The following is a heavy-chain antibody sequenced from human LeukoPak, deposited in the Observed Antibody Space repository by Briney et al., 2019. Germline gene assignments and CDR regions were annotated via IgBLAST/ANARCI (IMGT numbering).Heavy chain of an antibody. CDR1: GFTFSSYS. J-gene: IGHJ4*02. D-gene: IGHD3-3*01. V-gene: IGHV3-21*01. CDR3: ASYYDFWSGYYTYYFDC. Sequence: GESLRLSCAASGFTFSSYSMNWVRQAPGKGLEWVASISSSSSYIYYPDSVKRRFTISRDNAKNSLYLQMNSMTAEATALYYCASYYDFWSGYYTYYFDCWGQGTLVTVPS. CDR2: ISSSSSYI.